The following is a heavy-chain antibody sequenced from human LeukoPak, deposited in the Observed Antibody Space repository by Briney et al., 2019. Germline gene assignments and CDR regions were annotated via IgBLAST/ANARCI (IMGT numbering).Heavy chain of an antibody. Sequence: GGSLRLSCAASGFTFDGYGMSWVRQAPGKGLEWVSGINWNGGSTGYADSVKGRFTISRDNAKNSLYLQMNSLRAEDTALYYCARDQEGDCSSTSCYYGPSNWFDPWGQGTLVTVSS. CDR1: GFTFDGYG. J-gene: IGHJ5*02. CDR3: ARDQEGDCSSTSCYYGPSNWFDP. D-gene: IGHD2-2*01. V-gene: IGHV3-20*04. CDR2: INWNGGST.